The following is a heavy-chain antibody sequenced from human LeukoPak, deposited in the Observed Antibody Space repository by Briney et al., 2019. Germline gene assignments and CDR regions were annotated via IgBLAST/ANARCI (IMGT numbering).Heavy chain of an antibody. J-gene: IGHJ3*02. D-gene: IGHD3-22*01. CDR3: ARDGRAYYYDSSAAFDI. CDR2: IIPILGIA. Sequence: SVKVSCKASGGTFSSYAISWVRQAPGQGLEWMGRIIPILGIANYAQKFQGRVTITADKSTSTAYMELSSLRSEDTAVYYCARDGRAYYYDSSAAFDIWGRGTMVTVSS. V-gene: IGHV1-69*04. CDR1: GGTFSSYA.